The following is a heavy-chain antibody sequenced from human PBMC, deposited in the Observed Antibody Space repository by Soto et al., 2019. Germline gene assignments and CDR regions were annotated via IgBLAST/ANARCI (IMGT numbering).Heavy chain of an antibody. J-gene: IGHJ5*02. CDR3: ARGSSWGRFDP. CDR2: IYHSGST. V-gene: IGHV4-4*02. Sequence: QVQLQESGPGLVKPSGTLSLTSAVSGGSISSSYWWSWGRQPPGKGLEWIGEIYHSGSTNYNPSLKIRVTASVDKSKNTCSRKLSSVTAADTAVDYCARGSSWGRFDPWGRRPLVSVSS. D-gene: IGHD6-13*01. CDR1: GGSISSSYW.